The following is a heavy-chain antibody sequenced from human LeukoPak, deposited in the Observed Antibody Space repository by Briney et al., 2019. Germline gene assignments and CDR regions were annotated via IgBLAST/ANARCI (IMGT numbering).Heavy chain of an antibody. Sequence: GGSLRLSCAASGFSFSDSWMSWVRQAPGKGLEWVADIKKDGSVKEYVDSVKGRFTISRDNAKNSLYLQMDSLRAEDTAVYYCATYTHWVAGDVWGQGTTVSVSS. CDR3: ATYTHWVAGDV. V-gene: IGHV3-7*01. CDR2: IKKDGSVK. D-gene: IGHD7-27*01. J-gene: IGHJ6*02. CDR1: GFSFSDSW.